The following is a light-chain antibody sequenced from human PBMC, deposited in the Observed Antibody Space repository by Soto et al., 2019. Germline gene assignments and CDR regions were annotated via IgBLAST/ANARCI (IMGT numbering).Light chain of an antibody. CDR1: SSDVGGYNY. Sequence: QSALTQPPSAYGSPGQSVAISCTGTSSDVGGYNYVSWYQQHPGKAPKLMIYEVNKRPSGVPDRFSGSKSGNTASLTVSGLQAEDEADYYGRSYAGSSNVFGKGTKVTVL. V-gene: IGLV2-8*01. J-gene: IGLJ1*01. CDR3: RSYAGSSNV. CDR2: EVN.